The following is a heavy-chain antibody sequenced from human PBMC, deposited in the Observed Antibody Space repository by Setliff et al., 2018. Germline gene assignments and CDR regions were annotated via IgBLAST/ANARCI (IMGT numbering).Heavy chain of an antibody. CDR3: ARVGPLTDDAFDI. V-gene: IGHV5-51*03. CDR2: IYPADSDT. CDR1: GYTFTNYW. Sequence: GGSLKISCKGSGYTFTNYWIAWVRQMPGKGLEYMGIIYPADSDTTYSPSFQGQVTISADKSINTAYLQWSSLKASDTAIYYCARVGPLTDDAFDIWGQGTMVTVSS. J-gene: IGHJ3*02. D-gene: IGHD1-26*01.